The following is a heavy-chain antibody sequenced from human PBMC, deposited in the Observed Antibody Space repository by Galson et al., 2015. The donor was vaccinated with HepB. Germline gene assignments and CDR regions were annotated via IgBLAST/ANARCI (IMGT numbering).Heavy chain of an antibody. Sequence: SLRLSCAASGFTFSSYAMHWVRQAPGKGLEWVAVISYDGSNKYYADSVKGRFTISRDNSKNTLYLQMNSLRAEDTAVYYCARGLVGYYDSSGYYPFDYWGQGTLVTVSS. CDR3: ARGLVGYYDSSGYYPFDY. V-gene: IGHV3-30-3*01. CDR2: ISYDGSNK. D-gene: IGHD3-22*01. CDR1: GFTFSSYA. J-gene: IGHJ4*02.